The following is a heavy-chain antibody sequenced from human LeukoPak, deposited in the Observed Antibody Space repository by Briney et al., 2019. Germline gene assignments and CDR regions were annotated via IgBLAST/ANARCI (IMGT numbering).Heavy chain of an antibody. CDR3: ARLGPASSGWPESFDY. Sequence: GGSLRLSCEGSAFIFSGHWMNWVRQAPGKGLEWVANIKRDGSEKYYVDSVKGRFTISRDNAKNSLDLQMNSLRVEDTAVYYCARLGPASSGWPESFDYWGQGTLVTVSS. J-gene: IGHJ4*02. D-gene: IGHD6-19*01. CDR1: AFIFSGHW. CDR2: IKRDGSEK. V-gene: IGHV3-7*03.